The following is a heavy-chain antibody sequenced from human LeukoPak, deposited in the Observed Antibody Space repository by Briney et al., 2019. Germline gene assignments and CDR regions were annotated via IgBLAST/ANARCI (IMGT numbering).Heavy chain of an antibody. CDR2: IYPGDSDT. CDR3: ARLSYDFWSGYKSMPNWFDP. J-gene: IGHJ5*02. Sequence: GESLKISCMGSGYSFTSYWIGWVRQMPGKGLEWMGIIYPGDSDTRYSPSFQGQVTISADKSISTAYLQWSSLKASDTAMYYCARLSYDFWSGYKSMPNWFDPWGQGTLVTVSS. D-gene: IGHD3-3*01. V-gene: IGHV5-51*01. CDR1: GYSFTSYW.